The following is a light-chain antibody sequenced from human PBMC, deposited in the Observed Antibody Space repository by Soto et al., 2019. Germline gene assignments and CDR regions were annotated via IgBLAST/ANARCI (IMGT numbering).Light chain of an antibody. CDR3: QSYDSSTHVV. V-gene: IGLV6-57*02. CDR1: SGSIASNY. Sequence: NFMLTQPHSVSESPGKTVTISCTCSSGSIASNYVQWYQQRPGSAPTTVIYEDNQRPSGVPDRFSGSIDSSSNSASLTISGLKTEDEADYYCQSYDSSTHVVFGGGTQLTVL. CDR2: EDN. J-gene: IGLJ2*01.